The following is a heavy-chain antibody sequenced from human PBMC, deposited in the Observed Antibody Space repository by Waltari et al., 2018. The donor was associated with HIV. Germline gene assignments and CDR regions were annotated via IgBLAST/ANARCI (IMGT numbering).Heavy chain of an antibody. D-gene: IGHD3-10*01. CDR2: ISSSGSTI. J-gene: IGHJ6*02. Sequence: QVQLVESGGGLVKPGGSLRLSCAASGFTFSAYYMSWIRQAPGKGLEWVSYISSSGSTIYYADSVRGRFTISRDNSKNSLYLQMSSRRAEDTAVYYCATGGGQFRFGVAKRTYGMDVWGQGTTVTVSS. CDR1: GFTFSAYY. CDR3: ATGGGQFRFGVAKRTYGMDV. V-gene: IGHV3-11*01.